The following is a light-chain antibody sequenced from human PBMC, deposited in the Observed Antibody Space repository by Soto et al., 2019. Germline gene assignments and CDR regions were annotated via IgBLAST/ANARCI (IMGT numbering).Light chain of an antibody. CDR2: GVS. J-gene: IGKJ1*01. CDR3: QQYGSSGT. CDR1: QSVSSIY. V-gene: IGKV3-20*01. Sequence: EAVLSQSPGAVSLSQEERATLSCRASQSVSSIYFAWYQQKRGQAPRLLIYGVSSRATGIPDRFSGSGSGTDFTLTISRLEPEDSAVYYCQQYGSSGTFGQGTKV.